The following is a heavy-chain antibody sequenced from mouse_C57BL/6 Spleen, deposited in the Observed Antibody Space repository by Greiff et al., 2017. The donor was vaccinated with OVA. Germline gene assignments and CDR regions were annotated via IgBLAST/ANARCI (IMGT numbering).Heavy chain of an antibody. CDR1: SYTFTSYW. D-gene: IGHD1-1*01. CDR2: IDPSDSET. Sequence: VQLQQPGAELVRPGSSVKLSCKASSYTFTSYWMHWVKQRPIQGLEWIGNIDPSDSETHYNQKFKDKATLTVDKSSSTAYMQLSSLTSEDSAVYYCARRVYDRFDYWGQGTTLTVSS. J-gene: IGHJ2*01. V-gene: IGHV1-52*01. CDR3: ARRVYDRFDY.